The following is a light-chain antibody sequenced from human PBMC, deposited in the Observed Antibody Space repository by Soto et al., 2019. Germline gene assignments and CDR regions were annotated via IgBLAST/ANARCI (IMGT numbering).Light chain of an antibody. CDR2: EVS. CDR3: TSYTTTSAVI. V-gene: IGLV2-14*01. Sequence: QSVLGQPASASGSPGQSITISCTGTSSDIGRYNYVSWYQQHPGMAPQLLIYEVSDRPSGVSNRFSGSKSGNTASLTISGLQAEDEADYFCTSYTTTSAVIFGGGTKVTVL. J-gene: IGLJ2*01. CDR1: SSDIGRYNY.